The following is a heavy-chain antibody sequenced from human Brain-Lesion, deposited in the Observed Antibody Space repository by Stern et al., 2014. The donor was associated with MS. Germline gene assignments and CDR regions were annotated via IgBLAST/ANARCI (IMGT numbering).Heavy chain of an antibody. CDR1: GGSFSGYY. CDR3: ARLGVAGYY. V-gene: IGHV4-34*01. D-gene: IGHD6-19*01. J-gene: IGHJ4*02. Sequence: QVQLVQWGAGLLKPSETLSLNCAVYGGSFSGYYWSWIRQPPGKGLEWIGEINHSGNTNYNPSLKSRVTLSVDTSENQFSLKLRSVTAADTAVYYCARLGVAGYYWGQGTLVTVSS. CDR2: INHSGNT.